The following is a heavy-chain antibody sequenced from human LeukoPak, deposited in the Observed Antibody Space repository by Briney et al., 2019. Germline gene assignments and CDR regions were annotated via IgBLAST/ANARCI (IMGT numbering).Heavy chain of an antibody. V-gene: IGHV4-34*01. CDR2: INHSGST. D-gene: IGHD3-16*01. Sequence: PSETLSLTCAVYGGSFSGYYWSWIRQPPGKGLEWIGEINHSGSTNYNPSLKSRVTISVDTSKHQFSLKLSSVTAADTAVYYCARSGWGSRPRLVRALGYWGQGTLVTVSS. CDR1: GGSFSGYY. CDR3: ARSGWGSRPRLVRALGY. J-gene: IGHJ4*02.